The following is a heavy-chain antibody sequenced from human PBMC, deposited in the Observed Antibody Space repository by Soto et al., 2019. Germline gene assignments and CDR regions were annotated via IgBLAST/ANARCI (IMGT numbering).Heavy chain of an antibody. D-gene: IGHD3-10*01. J-gene: IGHJ6*02. CDR3: ARVLLWFGELSRYYYGMDV. CDR2: ISGSGGST. CDR1: GFTFSSYA. Sequence: EVQLLESGGGLVQPGGSLRLSCAASGFTFSSYAMSWVRQAPGKGLEWVSAISGSGGSTYYADSVKGRFTISRDNSKNTLYLQMISLRAEDTAVYYCARVLLWFGELSRYYYGMDVWGQGTTVTVSS. V-gene: IGHV3-23*01.